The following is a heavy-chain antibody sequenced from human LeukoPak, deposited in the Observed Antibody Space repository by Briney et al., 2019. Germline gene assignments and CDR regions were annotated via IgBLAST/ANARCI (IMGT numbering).Heavy chain of an antibody. Sequence: GGSLRLSCAASGFTFSNAWMNWVRQAPGKGLEWVGRIKSKTDGGTTDYAAPVKGRFTIPRDDSKNTLYLQMNSLKTEDTAVYYCTGRNVLRFLEWLSPFDYWGQGTLVTVSS. D-gene: IGHD3-3*01. CDR1: GFTFSNAW. J-gene: IGHJ4*02. CDR3: TGRNVLRFLEWLSPFDY. V-gene: IGHV3-15*07. CDR2: IKSKTDGGTT.